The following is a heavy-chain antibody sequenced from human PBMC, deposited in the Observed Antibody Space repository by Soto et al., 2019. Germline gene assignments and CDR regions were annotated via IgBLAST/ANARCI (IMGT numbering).Heavy chain of an antibody. CDR2: INHSGST. J-gene: IGHJ4*02. D-gene: IGHD3-10*01. Sequence: PSETLSLTCAVYGGSFSGYYWSWIRQPPGKGLEWIGEINHSGSTNYNPSLKSRVTISVDTSKNQFSLKLSSVTAADTAVYYCARGRSSVPRYYYGSGSRFDYWGQGTLVTVSS. CDR3: ARGRSSVPRYYYGSGSRFDY. CDR1: GGSFSGYY. V-gene: IGHV4-34*01.